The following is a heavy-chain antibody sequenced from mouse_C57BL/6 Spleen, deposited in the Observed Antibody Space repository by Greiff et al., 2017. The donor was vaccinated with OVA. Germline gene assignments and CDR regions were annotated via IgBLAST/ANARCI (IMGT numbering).Heavy chain of an antibody. Sequence: QVQLQQSGAELVRPGTSVKVSCKASGYAFTNYLIEWVKQRPGQGLEWIGVINPGSGGTNYNEKFKGKATLTADKSSSTAYMQLSSLTSEDSAVYVCARSVNGYYYGSSPYWGQGTSVTVSS. V-gene: IGHV1-54*01. CDR2: INPGSGGT. CDR3: ARSVNGYYYGSSPY. CDR1: GYAFTNYL. D-gene: IGHD1-1*01. J-gene: IGHJ4*01.